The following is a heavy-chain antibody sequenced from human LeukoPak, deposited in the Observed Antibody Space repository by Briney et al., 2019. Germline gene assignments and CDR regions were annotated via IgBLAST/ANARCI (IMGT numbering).Heavy chain of an antibody. V-gene: IGHV1-18*01. Sequence: ASVKVSCKASGYSFTTYGFIWVRQAPGQGLEWMGWIAAYNGNTNYAQNFEGRVTMTADPYTDTAYMELRSLRSDDTAVYFCARASNGWYGHLDYWGQGTLVTVSS. D-gene: IGHD6-19*01. CDR2: IAAYNGNT. CDR1: GYSFTTYG. J-gene: IGHJ4*02. CDR3: ARASNGWYGHLDY.